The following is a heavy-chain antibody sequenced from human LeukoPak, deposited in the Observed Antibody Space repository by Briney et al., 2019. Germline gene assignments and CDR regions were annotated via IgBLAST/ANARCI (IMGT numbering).Heavy chain of an antibody. V-gene: IGHV6-1*01. J-gene: IGHJ6*02. D-gene: IGHD5-18*01. CDR3: ARQSNVDTAMITYYYYGMDV. Sequence: SQTLSLTCAISGDSVSSNSAAWNWIRQSPSRGLEWLGRTYYRSKWYTGYAVSVKGRVTIFVDTSKNQFSLKLSSVTAADTAVYYCARQSNVDTAMITYYYYGMDVWGQGTTVTVSS. CDR1: GDSVSSNSAA. CDR2: TYYRSKWYT.